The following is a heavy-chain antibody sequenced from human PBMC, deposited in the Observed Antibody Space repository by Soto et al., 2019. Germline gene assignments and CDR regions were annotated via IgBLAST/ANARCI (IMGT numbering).Heavy chain of an antibody. V-gene: IGHV4-4*02. J-gene: IGHJ5*02. CDR1: SGSISSSNW. Sequence: ASETLSLTCAVSSGSISSSNWWSWVRQPPGKGLEWIGEIYHSGSTNYNPSLKSRVTISVDKSKNQFSLKLSSVTAADTAVYYCARSITMARGVTTNWFDPWGQGTLVTVSS. CDR3: ARSITMARGVTTNWFDP. D-gene: IGHD3-10*01. CDR2: IYHSGST.